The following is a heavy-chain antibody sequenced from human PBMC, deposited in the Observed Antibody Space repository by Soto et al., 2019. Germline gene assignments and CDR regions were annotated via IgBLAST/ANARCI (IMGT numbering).Heavy chain of an antibody. Sequence: QVQLQQWGAGLLKPSETLSLTCAVYGGSFSGYYWSWIRQPPGKGLEWIGEINHSGSTNYNPSLKSRVTVSVDTSKNQFSLKVSSVTAADTAVYYCARGGIVVVPAAYPNWFDPWGQGTLVTVSS. CDR3: ARGGIVVVPAAYPNWFDP. J-gene: IGHJ5*02. V-gene: IGHV4-34*01. D-gene: IGHD2-2*01. CDR1: GGSFSGYY. CDR2: INHSGST.